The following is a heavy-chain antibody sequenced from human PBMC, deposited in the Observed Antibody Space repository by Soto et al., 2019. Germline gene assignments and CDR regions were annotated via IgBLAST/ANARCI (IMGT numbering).Heavy chain of an antibody. V-gene: IGHV4-59*08. J-gene: IGHJ6*03. D-gene: IGHD3-3*01. CDR1: GGSISSYY. CDR2: IYYSGST. Sequence: SETLSLTCTVSGGSISSYYWSWIRQPPGKGLEWIGYIYYSGSTNYNPSLKSRVTISVDTSKNQFSLKLSSVTAADTAVYYCARHGSSIFGVVTPVWYGDYYYYMDVWGKGTTVTVSS. CDR3: ARHGSSIFGVVTPVWYGDYYYYMDV.